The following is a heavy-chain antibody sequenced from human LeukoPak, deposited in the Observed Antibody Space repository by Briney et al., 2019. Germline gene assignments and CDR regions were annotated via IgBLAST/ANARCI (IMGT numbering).Heavy chain of an antibody. Sequence: GGSLTLSCAASGFTFSSYSMNWVRQAPGKGLEWVSSISSSSSYIYYADSVEGRFTISRDNAKNSLYLQMNSLRAEDTAVYYCARDPTYYDILTGYYRGVFDYWGQGTLDPVSS. D-gene: IGHD3-9*01. CDR1: GFTFSSYS. CDR2: ISSSSSYI. J-gene: IGHJ4*02. V-gene: IGHV3-21*01. CDR3: ARDPTYYDILTGYYRGVFDY.